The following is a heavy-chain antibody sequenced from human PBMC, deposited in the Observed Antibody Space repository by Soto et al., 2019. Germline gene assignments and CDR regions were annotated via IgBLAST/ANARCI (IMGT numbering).Heavy chain of an antibody. Sequence: SETLSLTCTVSGGSISSSSYYWGWIRQPPGKGLEWIGSTYYSGSTYYNPSLKSRVTISVDTSKNQSSLKLSSVTAADTAVYYCARQDMTTKNPDYWGQGTLVTVSS. D-gene: IGHD4-17*01. CDR3: ARQDMTTKNPDY. CDR1: GGSISSSSYY. CDR2: TYYSGST. V-gene: IGHV4-39*01. J-gene: IGHJ4*02.